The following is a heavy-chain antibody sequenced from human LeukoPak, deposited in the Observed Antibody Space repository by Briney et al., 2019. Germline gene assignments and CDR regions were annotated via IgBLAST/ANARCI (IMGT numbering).Heavy chain of an antibody. D-gene: IGHD2-21*02. J-gene: IGHJ4*02. CDR3: VVVTGTW. Sequence: PGGSLRLSCAASGFTFRSYAMSWARQAPGKGLEWVSAISDSGFSTYYADSVKGRFTISRDNSKNRLYLQMNSLRAEDTAVYYCVVVTGTWWGQGTLVTVSS. V-gene: IGHV3-23*01. CDR1: GFTFRSYA. CDR2: ISDSGFST.